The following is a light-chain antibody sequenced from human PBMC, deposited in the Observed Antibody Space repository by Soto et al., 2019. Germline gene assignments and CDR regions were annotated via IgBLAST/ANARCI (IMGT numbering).Light chain of an antibody. Sequence: QSALTQPASVSGSPGQSITISCTGTSSDVGGYDFVSWYRHHPGKAPKLIISEVSNRPSGVSNRFSGSKSGNTASLTISGLQAEDEADCYCSSYTTTTTRLVFGGGTKVTV. CDR1: SSDVGGYDF. CDR2: EVS. V-gene: IGLV2-14*01. J-gene: IGLJ3*02. CDR3: SSYTTTTTRLV.